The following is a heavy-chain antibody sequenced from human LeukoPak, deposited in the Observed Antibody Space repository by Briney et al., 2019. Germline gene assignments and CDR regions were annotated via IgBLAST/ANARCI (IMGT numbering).Heavy chain of an antibody. CDR3: AKKAVPRNGDDYFDY. Sequence: GGSLRLSCAASGFTYSSYAMFWLRQAPGKGLEWVSSINSDGRTFYGDSVKGRFATSRDNSKNTLFLQMNNLRADDTAVYYCAKKAVPRNGDDYFDYWGQGTQVTVSS. CDR2: INSDGRT. J-gene: IGHJ4*02. V-gene: IGHV3-23*01. CDR1: GFTYSSYA. D-gene: IGHD2-21*01.